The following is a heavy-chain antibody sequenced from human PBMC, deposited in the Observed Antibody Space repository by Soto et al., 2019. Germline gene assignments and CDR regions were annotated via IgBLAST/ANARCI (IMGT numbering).Heavy chain of an antibody. CDR2: IVVGCGNT. D-gene: IGHD3-10*01. V-gene: IGHV1-58*02. CDR3: AAGKGVYYGSGSYYRPYYYHMDV. CDR1: GFTFTSSA. J-gene: IGHJ6*03. Sequence: QMLLVQSGPEVKKPGTSVKVSCKASGFTFTSSAMQWVRQARGQRLEWIGWIVVGCGNTNYAQKFQERVTITRDMSTSTAYMELSNLRSEDTAVYYWAAGKGVYYGSGSYYRPYYYHMDVWGKGTTVTVSS.